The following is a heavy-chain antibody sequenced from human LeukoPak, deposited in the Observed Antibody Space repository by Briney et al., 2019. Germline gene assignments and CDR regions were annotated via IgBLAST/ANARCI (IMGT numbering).Heavy chain of an antibody. D-gene: IGHD6-13*01. CDR2: IIPIFGTA. J-gene: IGHJ5*02. CDR1: GGTFSSYA. CDR3: ALHSSSWTYNWFDP. V-gene: IGHV1-69*13. Sequence: GASVKVSCKASGGTFSSYAISWVRQASGQGLEWMGGIIPIFGTANYAQKFQGRVTITADESTSTAYMELSSLRSEDTAVYYCALHSSSWTYNWFDPWGQGTLVTVSS.